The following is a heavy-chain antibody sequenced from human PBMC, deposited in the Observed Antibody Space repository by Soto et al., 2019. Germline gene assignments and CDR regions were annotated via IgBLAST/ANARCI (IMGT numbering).Heavy chain of an antibody. D-gene: IGHD3-10*02. Sequence: ASVRVSCKASGGTFSSYTISWVRQAPGQGLEWMGRIIPILGIANYAQKFQGRVTITADKSTSTAYMELSSLRSEDTAVYYCASLMLVSGHMAFDIWGQGTTVTVSS. CDR1: GGTFSSYT. CDR2: IIPILGIA. V-gene: IGHV1-69*02. CDR3: ASLMLVSGHMAFDI. J-gene: IGHJ3*02.